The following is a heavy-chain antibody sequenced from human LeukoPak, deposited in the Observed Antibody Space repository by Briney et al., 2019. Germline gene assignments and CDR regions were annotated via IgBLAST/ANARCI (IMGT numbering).Heavy chain of an antibody. V-gene: IGHV3-7*03. CDR1: GFSFSTIY. CDR2: INVDGTAE. Sequence: GGSLRLSCAASGFSFSTIYMSWVRQTPGQGLEWVANINVDGTAEYYADSVKGRFTISRDNAKNSLYLQMNSLRAEDTAVYYCARDPYSFAFDIWGQGTVVLVSS. D-gene: IGHD1-26*01. CDR3: ARDPYSFAFDI. J-gene: IGHJ3*02.